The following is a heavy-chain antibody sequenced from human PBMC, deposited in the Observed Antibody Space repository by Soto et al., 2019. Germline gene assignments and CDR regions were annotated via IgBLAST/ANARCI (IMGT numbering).Heavy chain of an antibody. Sequence: GGSLRLSCEASGFPLRNYAMTLIRQAPGKGLEWVSLISANDVGTYYAESVKTRFTISTDQSRNTVYLQMDSLRDDDTAIYYCAKAKNDYNWDNRPPFDYWGQGTLVTVSS. V-gene: IGHV3-23*01. CDR1: GFPLRNYA. D-gene: IGHD1-20*01. CDR3: AKAKNDYNWDNRPPFDY. J-gene: IGHJ4*02. CDR2: ISANDVGT.